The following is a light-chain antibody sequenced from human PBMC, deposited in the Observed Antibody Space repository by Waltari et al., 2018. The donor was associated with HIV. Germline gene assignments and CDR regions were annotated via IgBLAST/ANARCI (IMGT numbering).Light chain of an antibody. J-gene: IGLJ2*01. CDR1: NIGSKS. CDR3: QVWDGSGGHVV. V-gene: IGLV3-21*02. CDR2: DDS. Sequence: SYVLTQPPSVSVAPGQTARITCGGSNIGSKSVNWYQQKPGQAPVLVVYDDSDRPSGIPERFSGSNSGNTVTLTISRVEAGDEADYYCQVWDGSGGHVVFGGGTMLTVL.